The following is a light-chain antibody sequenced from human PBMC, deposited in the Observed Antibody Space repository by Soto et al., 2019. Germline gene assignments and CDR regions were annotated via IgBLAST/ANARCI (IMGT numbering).Light chain of an antibody. CDR2: WAS. CDR3: QQYDTPALT. Sequence: DIVMTQSPESLAVSLGERATITCKSSQSVFYRSHNKNYLAWYQQKPGQPPKVLIYWASTRESGVPDRISGSGSETEFTLTFSSLQAADVAVYYCQQYDTPALTFGGGTKGEIK. J-gene: IGKJ4*01. V-gene: IGKV4-1*01. CDR1: QSVFYRSHNKNY.